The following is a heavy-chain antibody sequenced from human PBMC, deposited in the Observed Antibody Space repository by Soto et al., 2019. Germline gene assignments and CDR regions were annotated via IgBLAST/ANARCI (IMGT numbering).Heavy chain of an antibody. J-gene: IGHJ4*02. CDR1: GFTFGDYA. CDR3: TRGDMALNDY. V-gene: IGHV3-49*04. CDR2: IRNKAYRGTT. Sequence: PGRALRVSCTAAGFTFGDYAMSWVRQAPGKGLEWISFIRNKAYRGTTKYAASVRGRFTISRDDSKSIAYLQMNSLKTEDTAVYYCTRGDMALNDYWGQGTLVTGSS. D-gene: IGHD2-15*01.